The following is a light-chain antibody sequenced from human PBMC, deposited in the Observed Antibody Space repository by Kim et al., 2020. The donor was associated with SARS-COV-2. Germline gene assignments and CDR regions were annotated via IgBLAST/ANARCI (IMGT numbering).Light chain of an antibody. CDR3: SSRDSSGNHVL. CDR1: SLRSYY. Sequence: SSELTQDPAVSVALGQTVRITCQGDSLRSYYASWYQQKPGQAPVLVIFGKNNRPSGIPDRFSGSSSGNTASLTITGPQAEDEADYYCSSRDSSGNHVLFGGGTKLTVL. J-gene: IGLJ2*01. CDR2: GKN. V-gene: IGLV3-19*01.